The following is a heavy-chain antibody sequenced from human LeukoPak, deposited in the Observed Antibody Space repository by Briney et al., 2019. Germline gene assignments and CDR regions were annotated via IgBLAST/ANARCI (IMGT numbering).Heavy chain of an antibody. CDR3: ARGVYSSSSAIDY. V-gene: IGHV3-74*01. D-gene: IGHD6-6*01. Sequence: GGSLRLSCAASGFTFSNYWMHWVRQAPGKGLVWVSRINSDGINTSYADSVKGRFTISRDNAKNTLNLQMNSLRAEDTAVYYCARGVYSSSSAIDYWGQGTLVTVSS. CDR1: GFTFSNYW. J-gene: IGHJ4*02. CDR2: INSDGINT.